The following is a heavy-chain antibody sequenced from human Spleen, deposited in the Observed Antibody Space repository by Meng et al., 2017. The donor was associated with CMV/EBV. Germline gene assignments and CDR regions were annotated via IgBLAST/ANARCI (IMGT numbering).Heavy chain of an antibody. V-gene: IGHV4-34*12. CDR2: LIHSGTT. Sequence: LYLGSFSASFCTCIRHPPGTALELIWELIHSGTTNYNPSLNSRLTISVDTSKNQFSLKLSSVTAADTAVYYCAGDPSSGYFLDYWGQGTLVTVSS. CDR3: AGDPSSGYFLDY. CDR1: LGSFSASF. J-gene: IGHJ4*02. D-gene: IGHD3-3*01.